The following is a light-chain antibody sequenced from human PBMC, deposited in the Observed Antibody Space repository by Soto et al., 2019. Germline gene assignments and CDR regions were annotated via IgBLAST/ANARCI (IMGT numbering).Light chain of an antibody. CDR1: QSVDIN. CDR3: QQYNNWLTWT. CDR2: GAP. Sequence: EIVLTQSPATLSVSPGERVTLSCRASQSVDINLAWYQQKPGQAPRLVIYGAPTRATDMPGTFSGSGSGTEFTLTISSLQSEDFAVYYCQQYNNWLTWTFGQGTKVDIK. V-gene: IGKV3-15*01. J-gene: IGKJ1*01.